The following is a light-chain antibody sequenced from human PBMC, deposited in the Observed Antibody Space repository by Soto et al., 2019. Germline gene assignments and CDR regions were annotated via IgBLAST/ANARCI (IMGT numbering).Light chain of an antibody. V-gene: IGLV2-11*01. Sequence: QSVLTQPRSVSGSRGQSVTISCTGTISDVGGYNYVSWFQQHPGKAPKLMIYAVTERPSGVPDRFSGSKSGNTASLTISGLQAEDEADYYCCSYAGTFTYVFGTGTKVTVL. J-gene: IGLJ1*01. CDR1: ISDVGGYNY. CDR2: AVT. CDR3: CSYAGTFTYV.